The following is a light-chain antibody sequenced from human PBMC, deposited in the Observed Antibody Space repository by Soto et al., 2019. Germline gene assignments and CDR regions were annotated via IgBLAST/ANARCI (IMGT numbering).Light chain of an antibody. J-gene: IGKJ3*01. CDR2: AAS. V-gene: IGKV1-9*01. Sequence: IQLTQSPSSLSASVGDRVAITCRASQGISSYLAWYQQKPGKAPKLLIYAASTLEIGVPSRFSGSGSGTDFTLTISSLQPEDYATYYCQQLHSYQFTFGPGAKVDIK. CDR3: QQLHSYQFT. CDR1: QGISSY.